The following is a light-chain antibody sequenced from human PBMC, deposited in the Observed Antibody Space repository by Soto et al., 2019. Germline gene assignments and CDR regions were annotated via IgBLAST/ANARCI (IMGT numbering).Light chain of an antibody. V-gene: IGKV1-39*01. CDR1: QAIRTS. Sequence: DIQMTQSPSSLSASVGDRITITCRASQAIRTSLNWYHHRPGKAPNLLIYGATVLQSGVPSRFSGSGSRSGTDFTFTISSLQPEDFGTYYCQQSSSMPFTFGPGTKV. CDR2: GAT. CDR3: QQSSSMPFT. J-gene: IGKJ3*01.